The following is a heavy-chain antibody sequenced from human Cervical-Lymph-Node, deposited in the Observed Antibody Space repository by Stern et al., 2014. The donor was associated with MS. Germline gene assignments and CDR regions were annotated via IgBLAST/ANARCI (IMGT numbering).Heavy chain of an antibody. Sequence: QMQLVQSGAEVKKPGASVKVSCKASGYSFTAYFIHWVRQVPGQGLQWMGWISTDTGGANYAQRFQGRFTMTRDTSISTTYMELSRLRSDDTAVYYCARDRGSHSDYWGQGTLVTVSS. D-gene: IGHD1-26*01. V-gene: IGHV1-2*02. CDR3: ARDRGSHSDY. CDR2: ISTDTGGA. J-gene: IGHJ4*02. CDR1: GYSFTAYF.